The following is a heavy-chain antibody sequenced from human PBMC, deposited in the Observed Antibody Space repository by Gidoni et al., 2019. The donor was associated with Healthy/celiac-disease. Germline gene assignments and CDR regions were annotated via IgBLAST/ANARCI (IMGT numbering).Heavy chain of an antibody. D-gene: IGHD4-17*01. J-gene: IGHJ3*02. Sequence: EVQLVESGGGLVKPGGSLRLSCAASGFTFSSYSMNWVRQAPGKGLEWVSSISSSSSYIYYADSVKGRFTISRDNAKNSLYLQMNSLRAEDTAVYYCARVRLPSPYLLDDYGGNSGAFDIWGQGTMVTVSS. CDR1: GFTFSSYS. CDR2: ISSSSSYI. V-gene: IGHV3-21*01. CDR3: ARVRLPSPYLLDDYGGNSGAFDI.